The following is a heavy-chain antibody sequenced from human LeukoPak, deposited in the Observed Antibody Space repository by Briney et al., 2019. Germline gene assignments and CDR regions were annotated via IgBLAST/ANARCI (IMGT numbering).Heavy chain of an antibody. V-gene: IGHV4-34*01. D-gene: IGHD3-16*01. CDR2: INHSGST. CDR1: GGFFSGYY. J-gene: IGHJ4*02. CDR3: ARGQDELWASY. Sequence: SETLSLTCAVYGGFFSGYYWSWIRQPPGKGLEWIGEINHSGSTIYNPSLKSRVTISLDTSKNQFSLKLSSVTAADTAVYYCARGQDELWASYWGQGTLVTVSS.